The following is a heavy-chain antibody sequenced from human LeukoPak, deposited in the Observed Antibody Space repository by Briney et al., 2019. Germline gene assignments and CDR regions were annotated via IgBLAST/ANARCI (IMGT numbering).Heavy chain of an antibody. Sequence: GGSLRLSCAASGFTFSSYSMHWVRQAPAKGLEWVSSISSSSTYIYYADSVKGRFTISRDNAKNSLYLQMNSLRAEDTAVCYCASLRGAAPSDYWGEGTLVTVSS. V-gene: IGHV3-21*01. CDR2: ISSSSTYI. D-gene: IGHD3-16*01. J-gene: IGHJ4*02. CDR3: ASLRGAAPSDY. CDR1: GFTFSSYS.